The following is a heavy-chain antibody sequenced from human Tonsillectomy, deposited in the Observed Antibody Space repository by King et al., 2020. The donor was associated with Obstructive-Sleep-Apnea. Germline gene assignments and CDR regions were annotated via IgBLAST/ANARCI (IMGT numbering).Heavy chain of an antibody. Sequence: VQLVESGAEVKKPGASVRVSCKASGYTFTAYYIHWVRQAPGQGLEWMGIINPRGGSTTYAQKFQGRVTMTRDTSTSTVYMKLSSLRSDDTAVYFCARVSGGNSHYFDYWGQGTLVTVSS. CDR1: GYTFTAYY. CDR2: INPRGGST. D-gene: IGHD4-23*01. CDR3: ARVSGGNSHYFDY. J-gene: IGHJ4*02. V-gene: IGHV1-46*01.